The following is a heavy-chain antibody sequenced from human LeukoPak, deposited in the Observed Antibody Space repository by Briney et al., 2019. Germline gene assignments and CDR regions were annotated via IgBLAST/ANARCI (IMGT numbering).Heavy chain of an antibody. CDR3: AKDLENYYDSSGYDY. D-gene: IGHD3-22*01. Sequence: PGGSLRLSCAASGFTFSDYYMSWIRQAPGKGLEWVSYIGSSSSYTNYADSVKGRFTISRDNSKNTLYLQMNSLRAEDTAVYYCAKDLENYYDSSGYDYWGQGTLVTVSS. V-gene: IGHV3-11*05. CDR2: IGSSSSYT. J-gene: IGHJ4*02. CDR1: GFTFSDYY.